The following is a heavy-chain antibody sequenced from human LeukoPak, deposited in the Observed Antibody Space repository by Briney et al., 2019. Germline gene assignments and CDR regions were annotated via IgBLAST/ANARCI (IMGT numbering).Heavy chain of an antibody. CDR2: IYTSGST. J-gene: IGHJ5*02. D-gene: IGHD3-22*01. V-gene: IGHV4-4*07. CDR3: ARAKDSRDKWFDP. CDR1: GGSLSGSY. Sequence: SETLSHTCTVSGGSLSGSYWSWIRQPAGKGLEWIGRIYTSGSTNYNPSLKSRVTMSVDTSKNQFSLKLSSVTAADTAVYYCARAKDSRDKWFDPWGQGTLVTVSS.